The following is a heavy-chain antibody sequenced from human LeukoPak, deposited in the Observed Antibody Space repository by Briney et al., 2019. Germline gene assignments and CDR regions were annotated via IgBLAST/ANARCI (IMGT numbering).Heavy chain of an antibody. CDR3: VRGYRGFDH. V-gene: IGHV3-72*01. Sequence: GGSLRLSCAVSVFTFCDHCMDWVRQAPGKGLEWVARSRNKDHRHSTEYATSVKGRFIISRDDSRNSLDLQMNSLNSDDTALYYCVRGYRGFDHWGQGTMVTVSS. CDR2: SRNKDHRHST. CDR1: VFTFCDHC. J-gene: IGHJ4*02. D-gene: IGHD3-10*01.